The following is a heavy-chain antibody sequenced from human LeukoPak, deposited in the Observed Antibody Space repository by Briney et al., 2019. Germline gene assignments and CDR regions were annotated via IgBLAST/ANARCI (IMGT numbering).Heavy chain of an antibody. Sequence: GGSLRLSCAPSGYTFSNYWMHXXRHAPGRGRVXXTRTKXXGSSTNSADSGGGRFTISTDTTTNTMYLQMSSLRAEDTAMYYCTRILVGGNRVFDIWGQGTMATVSS. V-gene: IGHV3-74*01. CDR1: GYTFSNYW. D-gene: IGHD2-21*01. CDR2: TKXXGSST. J-gene: IGHJ3*02. CDR3: TRILVGGNRVFDI.